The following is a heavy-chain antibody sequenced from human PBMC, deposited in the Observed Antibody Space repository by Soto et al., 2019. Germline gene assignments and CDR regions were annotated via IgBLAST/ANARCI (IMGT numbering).Heavy chain of an antibody. D-gene: IGHD6-19*01. CDR3: AKGQSGWYAPFDY. CDR2: ISGSGGST. V-gene: IGHV3-23*01. Sequence: EVQLLESGGGLVQPGGSLRLSCAASGFTFSRYAMSWVRQAPGKGLEWVSTISGSGGSTYYADSVKGRFTISRDNSKNTLYLQMNSLRAEDTAVYYCAKGQSGWYAPFDYWGQGTLVTVSS. CDR1: GFTFSRYA. J-gene: IGHJ4*02.